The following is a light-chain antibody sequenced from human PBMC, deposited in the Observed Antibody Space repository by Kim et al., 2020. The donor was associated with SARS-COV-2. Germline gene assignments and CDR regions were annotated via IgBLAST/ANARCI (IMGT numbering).Light chain of an antibody. V-gene: IGKV3-15*01. CDR1: QRISGN. Sequence: PGETATLSCKASQRISGNLAWYQQRPGQTPRLLIYGATSRATGVPVRFSGSQSGTEFNLTISSLQSEDFAVYYCPQYNNWPPVAFGQVTKLE. CDR2: GAT. J-gene: IGKJ2*01. CDR3: PQYNNWPPVA.